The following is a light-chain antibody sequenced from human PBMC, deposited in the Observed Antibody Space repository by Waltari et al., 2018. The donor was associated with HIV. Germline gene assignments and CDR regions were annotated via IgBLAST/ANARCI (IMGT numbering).Light chain of an antibody. Sequence: QSALTQPASMSGSPGQPLTISCTSTRCDIGPYNHVTLYQQHPGPVPKLIICEDNKRPSDTSSRFSGSKSGDTAFLTISGLQAEDEADYYCCSYTTSNTLVFGGGTKLTVL. CDR1: RCDIGPYNH. J-gene: IGLJ2*01. CDR3: CSYTTSNTLV. CDR2: EDN. V-gene: IGLV2-14*01.